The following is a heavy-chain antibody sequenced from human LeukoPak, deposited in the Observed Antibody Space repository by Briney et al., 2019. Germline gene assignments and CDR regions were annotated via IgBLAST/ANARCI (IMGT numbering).Heavy chain of an antibody. V-gene: IGHV3-21*01. CDR1: GFTFSSYS. Sequence: PGGSLRLSCAASGFTFSSYSMNWVRQAPGKGLEWVSSISSSSSYIYYADSVKGRFTISRGNAKNSLYLQMNSLRAEDTAVYYCARDRCSGGSCYRFDYWGQGTLVTVSS. CDR3: ARDRCSGGSCYRFDY. J-gene: IGHJ4*02. D-gene: IGHD2-15*01. CDR2: ISSSSSYI.